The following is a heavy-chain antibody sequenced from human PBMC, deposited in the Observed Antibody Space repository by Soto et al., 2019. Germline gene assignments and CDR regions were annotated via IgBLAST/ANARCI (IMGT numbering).Heavy chain of an antibody. CDR3: ARLSYSYVLFDY. D-gene: IGHD5-18*01. Sequence: SETLSLTCTVSGGSISSYYWSWIRQPPGKGLEWTGYIYYSGSTNYNPSLKSRVTISVDTSKNQFSLKLSSVTAADTAVYYCARLSYSYVLFDYWGQGTLVTVSS. V-gene: IGHV4-59*01. CDR1: GGSISSYY. CDR2: IYYSGST. J-gene: IGHJ4*02.